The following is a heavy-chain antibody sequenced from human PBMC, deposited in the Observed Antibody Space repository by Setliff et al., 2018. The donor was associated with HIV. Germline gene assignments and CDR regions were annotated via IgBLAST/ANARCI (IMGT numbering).Heavy chain of an antibody. V-gene: IGHV3-15*01. Sequence: GGSLRLSCAASGFTFSNAWMSWVRQAPGKGLEWVGRIKTRTEGGTTDYAAPVKGRFTISRDDSKKMLYLQMNSLKTEDTAVYYCAKTIKNRWGYDILTGSGMDVWGQGTTVTVSS. CDR1: GFTFSNAW. CDR2: IKTRTEGGTT. J-gene: IGHJ6*02. CDR3: AKTIKNRWGYDILTGSGMDV. D-gene: IGHD3-9*01.